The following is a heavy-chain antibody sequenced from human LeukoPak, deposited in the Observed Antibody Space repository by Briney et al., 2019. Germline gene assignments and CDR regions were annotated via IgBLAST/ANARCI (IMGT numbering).Heavy chain of an antibody. V-gene: IGHV4-39*01. D-gene: IGHD1-26*01. Sequence: SETLSLTCTVSGDSVTSDSYYWGWIRQPPRKGLEWIGSVFYRDRTYYNPSFRSRLTITVDTSKNQVSLKLRSVTAADTAICYCLRHLVGVAEGYFDYWGQGIQVTVSS. CDR2: VFYRDRT. CDR3: LRHLVGVAEGYFDY. J-gene: IGHJ4*02. CDR1: GDSVTSDSYY.